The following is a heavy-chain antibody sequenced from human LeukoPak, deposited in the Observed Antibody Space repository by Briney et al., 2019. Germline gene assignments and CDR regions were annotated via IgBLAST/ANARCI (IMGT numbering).Heavy chain of an antibody. CDR2: ISSSSSTI. CDR1: GFTFSSYE. J-gene: IGHJ4*02. CDR3: ARDHIAVD. D-gene: IGHD6-19*01. Sequence: GGSLRLSCAASGFTFSSYEMNWVRQAPGKGLEWVSYISSSSSTIYYADSVKGRFTISRDNAKNSLYLQMNSLRAEDTAVYYFARDHIAVDWGQGTLVTVSS. V-gene: IGHV3-48*03.